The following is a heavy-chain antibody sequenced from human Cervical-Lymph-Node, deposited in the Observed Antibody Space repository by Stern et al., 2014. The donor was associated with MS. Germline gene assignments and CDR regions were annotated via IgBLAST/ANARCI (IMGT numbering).Heavy chain of an antibody. Sequence: QVQLVQSGAEVKKPGSSVKVSCKASGGTFSRYAFRWVRQAPGQGLEWMGGLVPMVGTASYAQTFEGRVTITADESTSTAYMVLSSLRSEDTAVYDCASIRVVKIGDYYGMDVWGQGTTVSVSS. V-gene: IGHV1-69*01. CDR2: LVPMVGTA. CDR3: ASIRVVKIGDYYGMDV. CDR1: GGTFSRYA. D-gene: IGHD3-3*01. J-gene: IGHJ6*02.